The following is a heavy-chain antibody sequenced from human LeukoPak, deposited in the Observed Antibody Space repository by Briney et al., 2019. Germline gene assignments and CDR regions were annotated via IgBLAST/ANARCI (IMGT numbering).Heavy chain of an antibody. CDR1: GGSISSGGYY. CDR3: ARGSLVVPAATLPGGFDY. V-gene: IGHV4-31*03. D-gene: IGHD2-2*01. CDR2: IYYSGST. J-gene: IGHJ4*02. Sequence: PSETLSLTCTVSGGSISSGGYYWSWIRQHPGKGLEWIGYIYYSGSTYYNPSLKSRVTISVDTSKNQFSLKLSSVTAADTAVYYCARGSLVVPAATLPGGFDYWGQGTLVTVSS.